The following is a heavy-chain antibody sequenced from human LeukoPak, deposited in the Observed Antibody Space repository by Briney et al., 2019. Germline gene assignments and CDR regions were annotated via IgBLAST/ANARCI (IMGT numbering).Heavy chain of an antibody. CDR1: GFTFSSYS. D-gene: IGHD5-18*01. V-gene: IGHV3-21*01. Sequence: GGSLRLSCAASGFTFSSYSMTWVRQAPGKGLEWVSSISSSSSYIYYADSVKGRFTISRDNAKNSLYLQMNSLRAEDTAVYYCARGVQYSYGYVYWGQGTLVTVSS. CDR2: ISSSSSYI. CDR3: ARGVQYSYGYVY. J-gene: IGHJ4*02.